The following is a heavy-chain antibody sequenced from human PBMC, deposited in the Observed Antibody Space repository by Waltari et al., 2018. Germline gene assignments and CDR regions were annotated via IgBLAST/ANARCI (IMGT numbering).Heavy chain of an antibody. V-gene: IGHV1-24*01. CDR2: GDPEDGET. Sequence: QVQLVQSGAEVKKPGASVKVSCQVSGYTLTELSMHWVRQAPGKGLEWMGGGDPEDGETIYAQKFQGRVTMTEDTSTDTAYMELSSLRSEDTALYYCATARWGSSWYATNAFDIWGQGTMVTVSS. CDR3: ATARWGSSWYATNAFDI. CDR1: GYTLTELS. J-gene: IGHJ3*02. D-gene: IGHD6-13*01.